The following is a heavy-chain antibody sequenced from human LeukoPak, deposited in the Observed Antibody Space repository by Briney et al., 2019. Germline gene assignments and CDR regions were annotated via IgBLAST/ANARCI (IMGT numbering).Heavy chain of an antibody. CDR2: IYYSGST. J-gene: IGHJ4*02. V-gene: IGHV4-39*01. D-gene: IGHD4-17*01. CDR3: ARQGTVTAFDY. CDR1: GGSISSRGYY. Sequence: SETLSLTGTVSGGSISSRGYYWGWIRQPPGKGLEWIGSIYYSGSTYYNPSLKSRVTISVDTSKNQFSLKLSSMTAADTAVYYCARQGTVTAFDYWGQGTLVTVSS.